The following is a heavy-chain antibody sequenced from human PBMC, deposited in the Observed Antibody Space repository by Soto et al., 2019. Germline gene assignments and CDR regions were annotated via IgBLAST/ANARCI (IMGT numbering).Heavy chain of an antibody. J-gene: IGHJ5*02. CDR2: IHHSGTT. CDR1: GDSVSSSSYY. Sequence: QVQLQESGPGLVKPSQTLSLTCTVSGDSVSSSSYYWSWIRQHPGKGLEWIGYIHHSGTTYYNPSLKSRITLSVDTSKNQFSLRLSSVTVADTAVYYCASGLGYKAWGQGTLVTVSS. CDR3: ASGLGYKA. V-gene: IGHV4-31*03. D-gene: IGHD5-12*01.